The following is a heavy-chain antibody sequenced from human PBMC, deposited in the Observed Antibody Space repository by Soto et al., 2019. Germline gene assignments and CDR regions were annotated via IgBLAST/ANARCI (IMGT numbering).Heavy chain of an antibody. Sequence: PGGSLRLSCAASGFTFSSYAMSWVRQAPGKGLEWVSAIIGSGGNTYSADSVRGRFTISRDNSKNTLYLQMNSLRADDTAVYYCAKESGPYYKYCYMDAWGKGTTVTVSS. V-gene: IGHV3-23*01. CDR3: AKESGPYYKYCYMDA. CDR2: IIGSGGNT. CDR1: GFTFSSYA. J-gene: IGHJ6*03. D-gene: IGHD3-10*01.